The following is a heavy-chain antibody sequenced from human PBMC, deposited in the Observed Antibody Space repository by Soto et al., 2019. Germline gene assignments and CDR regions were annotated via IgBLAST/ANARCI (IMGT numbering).Heavy chain of an antibody. CDR2: INSKSSGGTN. Sequence: VPLVESGGGFARPGGSIRLSGAASDVTCSNSCLSWLRQPPGTGLLWIVRINSKSSGGTNEYDAPVKDRSTIFRDDSKNTLYLQINGLKLADTAVCSCASGHLSSGKIFDSCGQGTLVSVS. V-gene: IGHV3-15*01. D-gene: IGHD3-22*01. CDR3: ASGHLSSGKIFDS. CDR1: DVTCSNSC. J-gene: IGHJ4*02.